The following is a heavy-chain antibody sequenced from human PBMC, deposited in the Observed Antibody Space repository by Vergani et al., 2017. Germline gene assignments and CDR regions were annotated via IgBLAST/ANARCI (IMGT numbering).Heavy chain of an antibody. CDR3: AKANPRNSGYDYLYYYHAMDV. D-gene: IGHD5-12*01. Sequence: EVQLLESGGDLVQPGGSLRLSCAASGFTFNHYAMNWVRQAPGKGLEWVSGISGSGGSTYYAGSVKGRFTISRDSSKNTLYLQMNSLSAGDTAVYYWAKANPRNSGYDYLYYYHAMDVGGQGTTVTVSS. CDR1: GFTFNHYA. V-gene: IGHV3-23*01. CDR2: ISGSGGST. J-gene: IGHJ6*02.